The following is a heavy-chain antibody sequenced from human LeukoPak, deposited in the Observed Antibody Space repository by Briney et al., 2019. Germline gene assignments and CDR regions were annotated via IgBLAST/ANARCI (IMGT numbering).Heavy chain of an antibody. V-gene: IGHV3-30-3*01. Sequence: GRSLRLSCAASGFTFSGYAMHWVRQAPGKGLEWVAVISYDGNNKYYADSVKGQFTISRGNSKNTLYLQMNSLRAEDTAVYYCAKVVKVGTSHFDYWSQGTMVTVSS. J-gene: IGHJ4*02. CDR2: ISYDGNNK. D-gene: IGHD1-1*01. CDR1: GFTFSGYA. CDR3: AKVVKVGTSHFDY.